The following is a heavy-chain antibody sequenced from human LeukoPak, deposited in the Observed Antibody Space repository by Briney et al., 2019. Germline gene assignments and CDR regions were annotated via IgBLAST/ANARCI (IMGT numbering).Heavy chain of an antibody. Sequence: GGSLRLSCTASGFTFSNFWMGWVRQAPGKGLEWVANIKQDETEKYYVDSVKGRFTISRDNSKNTLYLQMNSLRAEDTAVYYCAKAPYDRDAFDIWGQGTMVTVSS. CDR3: AKAPYDRDAFDI. CDR1: GFTFSNFW. CDR2: IKQDETEK. D-gene: IGHD3-22*01. J-gene: IGHJ3*02. V-gene: IGHV3-7*01.